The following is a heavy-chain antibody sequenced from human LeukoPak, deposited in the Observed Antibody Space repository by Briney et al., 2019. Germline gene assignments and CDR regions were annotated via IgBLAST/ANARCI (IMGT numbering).Heavy chain of an antibody. CDR1: GYTFTSYA. CDR3: AGVSSGWYRAFDI. Sequence: VASVKVSCKASGYTFTSYAMNWVRQAPGQGLEWMGWINTNTGNPTYAQGFTGRFVFSLDTSVSMAYLQISSLKAEDTAVYYCAGVSSGWYRAFDIWGQGQWSPSLQ. J-gene: IGHJ3*02. D-gene: IGHD6-13*01. CDR2: INTNTGNP. V-gene: IGHV7-4-1*04.